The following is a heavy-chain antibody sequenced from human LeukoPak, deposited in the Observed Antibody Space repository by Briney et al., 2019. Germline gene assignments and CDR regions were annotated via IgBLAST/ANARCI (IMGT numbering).Heavy chain of an antibody. CDR3: ARGPYKDFWSGYSDY. V-gene: IGHV3-48*01. CDR1: GFTCSSYS. D-gene: IGHD3-3*01. J-gene: IGHJ4*02. Sequence: GGSLRLSCSASGFTCSSYSMNWVRQAPGKGREWVSYISSSSTTIYYADSVKGRFTISRDNAKNSLYLQMYSLRVADTPVYYCARGPYKDFWSGYSDYWGQGTLVTVSS. CDR2: ISSSSTTI.